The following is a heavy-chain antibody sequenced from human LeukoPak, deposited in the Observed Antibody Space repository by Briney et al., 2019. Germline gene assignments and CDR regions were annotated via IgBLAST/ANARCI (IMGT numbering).Heavy chain of an antibody. CDR1: GFTFSDYY. CDR2: INIGSTYT. Sequence: GGSLGLSCAASGFTFSDYYMSWIRQAPGKGLEWVSYINIGSTYTSYGDSVKGRFTVSRDDAKNSLFPQMNTLRAEDTALYFCARGHYGMEVWGQGATVTVSS. CDR3: ARGHYGMEV. J-gene: IGHJ6*02. V-gene: IGHV3-11*06.